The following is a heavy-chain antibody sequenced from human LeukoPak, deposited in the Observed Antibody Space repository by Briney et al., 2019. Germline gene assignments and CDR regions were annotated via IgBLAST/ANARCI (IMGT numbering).Heavy chain of an antibody. CDR3: ARHVQGYIVVPAAVDY. J-gene: IGHJ4*02. CDR2: IYTSGST. D-gene: IGHD2-2*01. Sequence: SETLSLTCTVSGGSISSYYWSWIRQPAGKGLEWIGRIYTSGSTNYNPSLKSRVTMSVDTSKNQFSLKLSSVTAADTAVYYCARHVQGYIVVPAAVDYWGQGTLVTVSS. CDR1: GGSISSYY. V-gene: IGHV4-4*07.